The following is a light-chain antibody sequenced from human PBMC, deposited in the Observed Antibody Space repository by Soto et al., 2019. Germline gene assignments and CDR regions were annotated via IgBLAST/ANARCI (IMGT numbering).Light chain of an antibody. V-gene: IGLV2-14*01. CDR2: DVR. J-gene: IGLJ1*01. CDR3: SSYTTISTYV. Sequence: QSVLTQPASVSGSPGQSITISCTGTSRDVGGYNYVSWYQQYPGKAPKLMIYDVRNRPSGVSNRFSGSKSVNTASLTISGLQAEDEADYYCSSYTTISTYVFVTGTKVTVL. CDR1: SRDVGGYNY.